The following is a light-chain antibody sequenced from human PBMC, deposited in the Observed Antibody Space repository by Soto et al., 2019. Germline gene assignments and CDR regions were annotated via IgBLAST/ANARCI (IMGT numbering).Light chain of an antibody. Sequence: EIVLTQSPATLSLSPGERATLSCRASQSVSSYLAWYQQKPGQAPRRLIYDASNRATGIPARFSGSGSGTNFTLTTSSLEPEYFAVYYWQQRSNWLYTFGQGTKLEIK. CDR1: QSVSSY. J-gene: IGKJ2*01. CDR3: QQRSNWLYT. CDR2: DAS. V-gene: IGKV3-11*01.